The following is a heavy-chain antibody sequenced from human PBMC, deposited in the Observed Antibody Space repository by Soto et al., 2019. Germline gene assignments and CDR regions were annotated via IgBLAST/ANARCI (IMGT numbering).Heavy chain of an antibody. CDR1: GYSFSSCA. D-gene: IGHD6-19*01. Sequence: QVQVVQSGAEVKKPGASVRLSCKTSGYSFSSCAIHWVRLAPGQRFEWMGWINTDSGNTKYSQKFQGRVTITRDTAASTAYMELTSLASEDTATYYCVRDRAVDWYLDLWARGTLVTVSS. V-gene: IGHV1-3*04. J-gene: IGHJ2*01. CDR3: VRDRAVDWYLDL. CDR2: INTDSGNT.